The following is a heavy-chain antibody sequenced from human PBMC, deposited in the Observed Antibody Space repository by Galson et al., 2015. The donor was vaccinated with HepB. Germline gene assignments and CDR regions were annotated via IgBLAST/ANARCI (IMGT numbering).Heavy chain of an antibody. J-gene: IGHJ5*02. V-gene: IGHV1-2*06. Sequence: SVKVSCKASGYIFSGYYIHWVRQAPGQGLEWMGRINPNSGGTNYAQKFQGRVTMTRDTSISTAYMELSRLRSDDTAMYYCARVYRGGWGLLHYWFDPWGQGTLVTVSS. D-gene: IGHD1-26*01. CDR2: INPNSGGT. CDR3: ARVYRGGWGLLHYWFDP. CDR1: GYIFSGYY.